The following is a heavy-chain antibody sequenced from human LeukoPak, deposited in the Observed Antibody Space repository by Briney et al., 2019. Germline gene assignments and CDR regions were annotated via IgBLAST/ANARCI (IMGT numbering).Heavy chain of an antibody. CDR1: GGTFSSYA. Sequence: SVKVPCKASGGTFSSYAISWVRQAPGQGLEWMGGIIPIFGTANYAQKFQGRVTITADESTSTAYMELSSLRSDDTAVYYCARGPPNWGYDYWGPGTLVTVSS. CDR3: ARGPPNWGYDY. D-gene: IGHD7-27*01. V-gene: IGHV1-69*13. J-gene: IGHJ4*02. CDR2: IIPIFGTA.